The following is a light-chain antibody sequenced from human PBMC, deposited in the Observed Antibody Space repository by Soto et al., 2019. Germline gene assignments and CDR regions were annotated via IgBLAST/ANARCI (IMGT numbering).Light chain of an antibody. CDR1: QSVLYSSNNKNY. CDR3: QQYYSTPAWT. CDR2: WAS. V-gene: IGKV4-1*01. Sequence: DIVMTHSPDSLAVSLGERATINCKSSQSVLYSSNNKNYLAWYQQKPGQPPKLLIYWASTPESGVPDRLSGSGSGTDFSLTISSLQAEDVAVYYYQQYYSTPAWTFGQGTKVEIK. J-gene: IGKJ1*01.